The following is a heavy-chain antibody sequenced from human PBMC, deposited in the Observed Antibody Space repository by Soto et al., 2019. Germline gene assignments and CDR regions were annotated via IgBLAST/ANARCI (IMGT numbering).Heavy chain of an antibody. CDR2: IYHSGST. J-gene: IGHJ6*02. V-gene: IGHV4-4*02. CDR3: ARTDSSGWYGDYYYGMDV. Sequence: PSETLSLTCAVSGGSISSSNWWSWVRQPPGKGLEWIGEIYHSGSTNYNPSLKSRVTISVDKSKNQFSLKLSSVTAADTAVYYCARTDSSGWYGDYYYGMDVWGQGTTVTVS. CDR1: GGSISSSNW. D-gene: IGHD6-19*01.